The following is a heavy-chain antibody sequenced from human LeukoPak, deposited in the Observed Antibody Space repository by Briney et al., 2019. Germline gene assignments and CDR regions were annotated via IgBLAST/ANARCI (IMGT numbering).Heavy chain of an antibody. CDR3: ARSDYSSGWYSWFDP. CDR1: GYSFTSYW. V-gene: IGHV5-51*01. CDR2: IYPGDSDT. Sequence: GESLKISCKGSGYSFTSYWIGWVRQMPGKGLEWMGIIYPGDSDTRYSPSFQGQVTISADKSISTAYLQWSSLEASDTAMYYCARSDYSSGWYSWFDPWGQGTLVTVSS. D-gene: IGHD6-19*01. J-gene: IGHJ5*02.